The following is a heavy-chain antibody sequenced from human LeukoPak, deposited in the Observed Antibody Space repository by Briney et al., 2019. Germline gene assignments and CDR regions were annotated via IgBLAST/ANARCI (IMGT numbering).Heavy chain of an antibody. D-gene: IGHD3-3*01. CDR3: ARARSDYYDFWSGYSYYFDY. V-gene: IGHV3-7*01. CDR2: IKQDGSEK. J-gene: IGHJ4*02. Sequence: PGRSLRLSCAASGFTFSSYWMSWVRQAPGKGLEWVANIKQDGSEKYYVDSVKGRFTISRDNAKNSLYLQMNSLRAEDTAVYYCARARSDYYDFWSGYSYYFDYWGQGTLVTVSS. CDR1: GFTFSSYW.